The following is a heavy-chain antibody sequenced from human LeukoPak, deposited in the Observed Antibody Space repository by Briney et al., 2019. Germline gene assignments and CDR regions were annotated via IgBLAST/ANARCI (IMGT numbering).Heavy chain of an antibody. CDR1: GYTFTNYG. CDR2: ISGYNGNT. D-gene: IGHD3-9*01. CDR3: AGDGYDILTGYPFNFDY. Sequence: ASVKVSCKTSGYTFTNYGISWVRQAPGQGLEWMGWISGYNGNTNYAQKLQGRVTMTTDTSTSTAYTEVRSLRSDDTAVYYCAGDGYDILTGYPFNFDYWGQGTLVTVSS. V-gene: IGHV1-18*01. J-gene: IGHJ4*02.